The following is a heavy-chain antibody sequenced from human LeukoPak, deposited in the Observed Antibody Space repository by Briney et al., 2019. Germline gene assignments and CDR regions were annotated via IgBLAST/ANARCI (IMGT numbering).Heavy chain of an antibody. CDR2: ISNDGINT. Sequence: PGGSLRLSCAASGFTLSSYAFNWVRQTRGKGLEWVSAISNDGINTYSADSVKGRFTFSRDNSKDTLYLQMNSLRVEDTALYYCARVSLTTANFDSWGQGTLVTVSP. CDR3: ARVSLTTANFDS. V-gene: IGHV3-23*01. D-gene: IGHD4-17*01. J-gene: IGHJ4*02. CDR1: GFTLSSYA.